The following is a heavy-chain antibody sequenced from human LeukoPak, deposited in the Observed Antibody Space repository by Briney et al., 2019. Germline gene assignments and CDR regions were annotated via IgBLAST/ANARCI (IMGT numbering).Heavy chain of an antibody. CDR1: GFTFTDYW. D-gene: IGHD2-15*01. CDR3: ARAYAKIVVVVAATGGYFDY. Sequence: GGSLRLSCAASGFTFTDYWMHWVRQAPGKGLVWVSRINSDGSNTMYADSVKGRFTISRDNSKNTLYLQMNSLRAEDTAVYYCARAYAKIVVVVAATGGYFDYWGQGTLVTVSS. V-gene: IGHV3-74*03. CDR2: INSDGSNT. J-gene: IGHJ4*02.